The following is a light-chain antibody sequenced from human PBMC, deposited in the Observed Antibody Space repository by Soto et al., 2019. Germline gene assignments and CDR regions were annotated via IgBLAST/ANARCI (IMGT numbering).Light chain of an antibody. J-gene: IGKJ2*01. CDR3: QQYSTYPYT. Sequence: DIQMTQSPSTLSAYVGDRVTITCRASQDIDTWLAWYQQKPGKAPKLLIHRASSIQSGVPSRFSGSGSGTELTLTISSLQPDDFATYYCQQYSTYPYTFGQGTKLEIK. CDR1: QDIDTW. V-gene: IGKV1-5*03. CDR2: RAS.